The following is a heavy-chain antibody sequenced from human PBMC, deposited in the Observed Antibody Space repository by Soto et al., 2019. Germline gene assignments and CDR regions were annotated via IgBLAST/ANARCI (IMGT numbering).Heavy chain of an antibody. CDR2: IGTRGNTK. CDR1: GFTFSDDY. V-gene: IGHV3-11*01. CDR3: ARDGTEYYGEYYDY. D-gene: IGHD4-17*01. Sequence: QVQLVESGGGWVKPGGSLRLSCATSGFTFSDDYMSWIRQAPGKGLEWVSYIGTRGNTKYYADSVRGRFTISRDNAKNSLYLQMNSRRADDTAVYYCARDGTEYYGEYYDYWGQGIPVTVSS. J-gene: IGHJ4*02.